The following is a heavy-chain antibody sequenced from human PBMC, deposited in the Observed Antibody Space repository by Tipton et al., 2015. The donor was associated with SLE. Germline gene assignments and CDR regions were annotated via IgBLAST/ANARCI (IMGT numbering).Heavy chain of an antibody. CDR2: LSNRGGTI. D-gene: IGHD4-17*01. V-gene: IGHV3-11*04. CDR3: AKAEDYAGNYYYGMDV. J-gene: IGHJ6*02. CDR1: GFTFSDYY. Sequence: SLRLSCEASGFTFSDYYMSWIRQAPGKGLEWVSHLSNRGGTIYYADSVKGRFTISRDNAKNSLYLQMNTLRAEDTAVYYCAKAEDYAGNYYYGMDVWGQGTTVTVSS.